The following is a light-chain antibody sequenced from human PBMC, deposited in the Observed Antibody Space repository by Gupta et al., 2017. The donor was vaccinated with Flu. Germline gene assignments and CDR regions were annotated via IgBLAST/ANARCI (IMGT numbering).Light chain of an antibody. CDR2: EAS. CDR3: QPRSD. Sequence: LTQSTATLSLSPGERATLYCRASQSVSSYLDRYQQKPGQATRLLIYEASNRATGITGRFSGSGSGTDFTRPNSSLEPEDFAGYYCQPRSDFGQGTXLEIK. CDR1: QSVSSY. V-gene: IGKV3-11*01. J-gene: IGKJ5*01.